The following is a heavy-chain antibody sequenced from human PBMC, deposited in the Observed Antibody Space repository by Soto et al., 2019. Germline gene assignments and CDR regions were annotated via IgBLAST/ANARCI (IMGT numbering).Heavy chain of an antibody. CDR1: GGSISSSSYY. D-gene: IGHD3-22*01. J-gene: IGHJ3*02. CDR3: ARTYDDSGPNSGGYGFDI. V-gene: IGHV4-61*05. CDR2: IYYSVST. Sequence: SETLSLTCTVSGGSISSSSYYWGWIRQPPGKGLEWIGYIYYSVSTSYNPSLKSRVTISVDTPKNQVSLKLSSVTAADTAVYYCARTYDDSGPNSGGYGFDIWGQGTMVTVSS.